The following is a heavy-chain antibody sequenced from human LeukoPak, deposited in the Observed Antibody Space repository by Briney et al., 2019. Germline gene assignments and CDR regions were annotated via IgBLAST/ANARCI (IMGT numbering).Heavy chain of an antibody. Sequence: GGSLRLSCSASGFTFSSSAMHWVRQAPGKGLEYVSAISGNGDNTNYADSVKGRFTISRDNSKNTLYLQMSGLRAEDTALYYCVKDNRLSPSSYLVYWGQGTLVTVSS. CDR1: GFTFSSSA. D-gene: IGHD2/OR15-2a*01. J-gene: IGHJ4*02. V-gene: IGHV3-64D*09. CDR2: ISGNGDNT. CDR3: VKDNRLSPSSYLVY.